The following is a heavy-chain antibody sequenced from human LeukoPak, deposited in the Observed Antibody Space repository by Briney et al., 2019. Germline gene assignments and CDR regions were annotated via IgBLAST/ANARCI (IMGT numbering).Heavy chain of an antibody. V-gene: IGHV4-59*08. CDR2: IYYSGST. CDR3: ARGDYDILTGYRMDV. CDR1: AGSISSDF. J-gene: IGHJ6*02. Sequence: SETLSLTCNVSAGSISSDFWSWIRQPPGKGLEWIGYIYYSGSTNYNPSLKSRVTISVDTSKNQFSLKLSSVTAADTAVYYCARGDYDILTGYRMDVWGQGTTVTVSS. D-gene: IGHD3-9*01.